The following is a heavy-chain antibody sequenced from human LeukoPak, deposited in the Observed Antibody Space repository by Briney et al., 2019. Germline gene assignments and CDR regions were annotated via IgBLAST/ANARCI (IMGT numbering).Heavy chain of an antibody. V-gene: IGHV3-30*02. CDR3: AQGVLSGNYFDY. CDR1: GFTFTYG. CDR2: ILFDGSYK. D-gene: IGHD4/OR15-4a*01. Sequence: PGGSLRLSCAESGFTFTYGLHWVRQAPGKGLDWVAFILFDGSYKYYADSVKGRFTISRDNSKNTLHLQMNSLRAEDTAVYYCAQGVLSGNYFDYWGQGTLVTVSS. J-gene: IGHJ4*02.